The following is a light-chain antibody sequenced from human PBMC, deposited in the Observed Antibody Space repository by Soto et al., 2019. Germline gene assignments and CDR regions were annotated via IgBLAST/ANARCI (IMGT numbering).Light chain of an antibody. J-gene: IGKJ1*01. CDR3: QHYNSYSEA. V-gene: IGKV1-5*01. Sequence: DIRITHSPSTRSSSVVYRFTVTCRASQSISSWLAWYQQKPGKAPKLLIYDASTLESGVPSRFSGSGSGTEFTLTISSLQPDDFATYYRQHYNSYSEAFGQGTKVDIK. CDR1: QSISSW. CDR2: DAS.